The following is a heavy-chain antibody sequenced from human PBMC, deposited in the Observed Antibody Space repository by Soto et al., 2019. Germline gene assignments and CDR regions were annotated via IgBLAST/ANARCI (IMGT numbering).Heavy chain of an antibody. V-gene: IGHV4-61*01. CDR2: VYYNGNT. CDR1: GGSVRSGTYY. D-gene: IGHD2-15*01. CDR3: ATLGCSGGRCYPTN. Sequence: QVQLQESGPGMVKPSETLSLTCSVSGGSVRSGTYYWTWIRQPPGKGLEWIGHVYYNGNTNYNPSFKSRVAMSVDTSKNQFSLKLNSVTAADTAMYFCATLGCSGGRCYPTNWGQGTLVSVSS. J-gene: IGHJ4*02.